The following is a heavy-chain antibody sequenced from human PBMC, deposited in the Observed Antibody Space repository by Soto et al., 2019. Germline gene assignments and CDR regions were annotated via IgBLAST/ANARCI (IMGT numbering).Heavy chain of an antibody. J-gene: IGHJ4*02. CDR1: GFTFSSYW. D-gene: IGHD2-15*01. CDR3: ARVGCSGGSCYSVPSDLDY. CDR2: ITHDGSST. V-gene: IGHV3-74*01. Sequence: LRLSCAASGFTFSSYWMHWVRQVPGKGLVWVSRITHDGSSTSSADPVKGRFTISRDNSKNTLYLQMNSLRAEDTAVYYCARVGCSGGSCYSVPSDLDYWGQGTLVTVSS.